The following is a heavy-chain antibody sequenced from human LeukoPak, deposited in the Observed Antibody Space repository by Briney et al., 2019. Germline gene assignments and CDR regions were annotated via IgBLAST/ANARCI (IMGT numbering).Heavy chain of an antibody. V-gene: IGHV3-30*04. CDR2: ISFDVKHN. CDR1: VFTLSNFP. CDR3: ARYGSGNYHDYYYGLDG. J-gene: IGHJ6*02. Sequence: GGSLRLSCAASVFTLSNFPTHWVRQAPNKGLEWVAIISFDVKHNTYASSVNDRFFISRDNSRHTLFLQMNSLRGADTAVYYCARYGSGNYHDYYYGLDGWGQGTTVSVSS. D-gene: IGHD3-10*01.